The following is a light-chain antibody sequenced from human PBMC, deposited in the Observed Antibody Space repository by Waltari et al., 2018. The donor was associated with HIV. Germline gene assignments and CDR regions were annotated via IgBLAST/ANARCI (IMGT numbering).Light chain of an antibody. Sequence: DIQMTQSPSTLSASVADTVTIPCRASPGIINWLAWYPLKPGKTPKLLIYKASTSESGVPSRFGGSGSGTECTLTITSLQPDDFATYYCQQYSAFPWTFGQGTTVEI. CDR1: PGIINW. V-gene: IGKV1-5*03. CDR2: KAS. J-gene: IGKJ1*01. CDR3: QQYSAFPWT.